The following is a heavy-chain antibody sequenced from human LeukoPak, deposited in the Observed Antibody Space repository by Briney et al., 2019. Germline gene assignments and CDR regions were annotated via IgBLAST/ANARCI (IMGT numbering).Heavy chain of an antibody. Sequence: SQTLSLTYAISGDCVSRHSAAWNWIRQSASRGLEWLGRTYYRSKWYNDYAVSVKCRITINPDTSKNKFSLQLNTVTPEDTAVYYCARDIDTGFDYWGQGTLVTVSS. J-gene: IGHJ4*02. CDR1: GDCVSRHSAA. CDR2: TYYRSKWYN. V-gene: IGHV6-1*01. CDR3: ARDIDTGFDY. D-gene: IGHD2-8*02.